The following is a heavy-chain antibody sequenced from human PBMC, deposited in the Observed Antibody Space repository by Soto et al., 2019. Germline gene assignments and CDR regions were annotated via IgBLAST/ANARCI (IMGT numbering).Heavy chain of an antibody. CDR1: GGSMSSYY. V-gene: IGHV4-59*08. D-gene: IGHD4-4*01. CDR2: IYYSGST. J-gene: IGHJ5*02. Sequence: SETLSLTCTVSGGSMSSYYWSWIRQPPGKGLGWIGCIYYSGSTYYNPSLKSRVTVSVDTSKNQFSLKLSSVTAADTAVYYCARHPSNFWFDPWGQGTLVTVSS. CDR3: ARHPSNFWFDP.